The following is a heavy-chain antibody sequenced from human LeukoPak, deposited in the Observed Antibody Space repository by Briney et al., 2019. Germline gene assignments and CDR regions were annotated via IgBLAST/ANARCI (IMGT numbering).Heavy chain of an antibody. D-gene: IGHD2-2*02. V-gene: IGHV3-9*03. Sequence: GGSLRLSCAVSGFTFDDYAMHWVRQAPGKGLEWVSGISWNSGSIGYADSVKGRFTISRDNAKNSLYLQMNSLRAEDMALYYCAKDTRPLLYPAGWFDPWGQGTLVTVSS. CDR1: GFTFDDYA. CDR2: ISWNSGSI. J-gene: IGHJ5*02. CDR3: AKDTRPLLYPAGWFDP.